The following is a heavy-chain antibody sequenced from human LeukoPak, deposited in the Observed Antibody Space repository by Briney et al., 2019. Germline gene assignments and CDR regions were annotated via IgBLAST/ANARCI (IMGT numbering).Heavy chain of an antibody. CDR2: IYYSGST. V-gene: IGHV4-31*03. CDR3: ARDPGRGVPAATDDAFDI. J-gene: IGHJ3*02. D-gene: IGHD2-2*01. Sequence: PSETLSLTCTVSGGSISSGGYYWSWIRQHPGKGLEWIGYIYYSGSTYYNPSLKSRVTISVDTPKNQFSLKLSSVTAADTAVYYCARDPGRGVPAATDDAFDIWGQGTMVTVSS. CDR1: GGSISSGGYY.